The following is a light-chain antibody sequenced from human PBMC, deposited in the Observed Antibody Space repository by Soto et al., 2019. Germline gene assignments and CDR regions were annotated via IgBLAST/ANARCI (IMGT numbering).Light chain of an antibody. CDR3: SSFASFGGSHVA. J-gene: IGLJ2*01. Sequence: QSVLTQPPSASGSPGQSVTISCTGSSSDVGGYNLVSWYQQHPGKAPKLIIREVSQRPSGVPDRFSGSKSGNTASLTVSGLQTEDEADYYCSSFASFGGSHVAFGGVTKLTVL. CDR1: SSDVGGYNL. V-gene: IGLV2-8*01. CDR2: EVS.